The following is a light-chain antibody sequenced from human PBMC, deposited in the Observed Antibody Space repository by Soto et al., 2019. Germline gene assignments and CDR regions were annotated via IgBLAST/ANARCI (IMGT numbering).Light chain of an antibody. CDR2: GSS. J-gene: IGKJ1*01. CDR3: QQYNNWPRT. V-gene: IGKV3-20*01. Sequence: EIVLTQSPGTLSLSPGEIATLSFSASQSIITSYLAWYQQKPGQAPRLLIYGSSNRATGIPARFSGSGSGTDFTLTISSLEPEDFAVYYCQQYNNWPRTFGQGTKVDI. CDR1: QSIITSY.